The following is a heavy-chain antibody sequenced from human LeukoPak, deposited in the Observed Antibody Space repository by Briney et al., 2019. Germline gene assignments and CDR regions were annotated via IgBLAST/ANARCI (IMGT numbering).Heavy chain of an antibody. CDR1: GYTFTGYY. V-gene: IGHV1-2*02. D-gene: IGHD5-18*01. CDR3: ARASVDTAMDEYFQH. CDR2: INPNSGGT. J-gene: IGHJ1*01. Sequence: ASVKVSCKASGYTFTGYYMHWVRQAPGQGLEWMGWINPNSGGTNYEQKFQGRVTMTRDTSISTAYMELSRLRSDDTAVYYCARASVDTAMDEYFQHWGQGTLVTVSS.